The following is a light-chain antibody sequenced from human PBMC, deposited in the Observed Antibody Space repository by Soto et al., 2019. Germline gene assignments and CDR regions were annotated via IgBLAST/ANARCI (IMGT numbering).Light chain of an antibody. CDR2: LEGSGSY. CDR3: ETWDSNTHV. J-gene: IGLJ3*02. Sequence: QPVLTQSSSASASLGSSVKLTCTLSSGHSSYIIAWHQQQPGKAPRYLMKLEGSGSYNKGSGVPDRFSGSSSGADRYLTISNLQFEDEADYYCETWDSNTHVFGGDQADRP. CDR1: SGHSSYI. V-gene: IGLV4-60*02.